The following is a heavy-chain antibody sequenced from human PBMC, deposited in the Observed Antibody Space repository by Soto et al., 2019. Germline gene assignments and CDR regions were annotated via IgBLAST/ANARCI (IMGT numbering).Heavy chain of an antibody. D-gene: IGHD3-22*01. V-gene: IGHV4-39*01. CDR1: GGSISTTTYY. CDR3: ARLNIVENWFDP. CDR2: IYYSGST. J-gene: IGHJ5*02. Sequence: QLQLQESGPGLVKPSETLSLTCTVSGGSISTTTYYWGWIRQPPGKGLEWIGSIYYSGSTYYNPSLKSRVAISIDTSKNQFSLKLSSVTAADTAVYYCARLNIVENWFDPWGQGTLVTVSS.